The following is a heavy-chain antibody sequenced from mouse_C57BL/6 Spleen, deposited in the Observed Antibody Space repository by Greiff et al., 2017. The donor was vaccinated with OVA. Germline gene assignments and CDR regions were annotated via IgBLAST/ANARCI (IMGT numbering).Heavy chain of an antibody. CDR1: GSTFTRYW. CDR3: ARAGSRGLYYAMDY. D-gene: IGHD1-1*01. J-gene: IGHJ4*01. V-gene: IGHV1-69*01. Sequence: QVQLQQPGAELVIPGASVKLSCKASGSTFTRYWMHWVKQRPGQGLEWIGEIDPSDSYTNYNQKFKGKSTLTVDKSSSTAYMQLSSLTSEDSAVYYCARAGSRGLYYAMDYWGQGTSVTVSS. CDR2: IDPSDSYT.